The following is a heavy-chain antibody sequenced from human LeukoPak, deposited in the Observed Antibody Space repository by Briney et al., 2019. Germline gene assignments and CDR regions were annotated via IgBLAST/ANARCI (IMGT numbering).Heavy chain of an antibody. J-gene: IGHJ4*02. CDR2: IYHSGTT. Sequence: NPSETLSLTCTVSGGSVSSGSYYWSWIRQPPGKGLEWIGYIYHSGTTYYNPSLQSRVTMSVDTSKNQFSLKLSSVTAVDTAVYYCARKENVYYYFDYWGQGTLVTVSS. CDR1: GGSVSSGSYY. V-gene: IGHV4-61*01. CDR3: ARKENVYYYFDY. D-gene: IGHD3-10*01.